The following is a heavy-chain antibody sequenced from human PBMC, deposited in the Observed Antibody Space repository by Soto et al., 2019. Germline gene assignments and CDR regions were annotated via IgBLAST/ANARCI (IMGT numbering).Heavy chain of an antibody. CDR3: ASSYGSGYRAFDY. CDR2: VNPIVSMT. Sequence: QVQLVQSGAEVKRPGSSVKVSCKASGDTFNFYSINWVRQAPGLGLEWMGRVNPIVSMTNYAQKSQGRVTMTADKSTSTDYMELSILRSEDTAIYYCASSYGSGYRAFDYWGQGALVTVSS. V-gene: IGHV1-69*02. D-gene: IGHD3-10*01. CDR1: GDTFNFYS. J-gene: IGHJ4*02.